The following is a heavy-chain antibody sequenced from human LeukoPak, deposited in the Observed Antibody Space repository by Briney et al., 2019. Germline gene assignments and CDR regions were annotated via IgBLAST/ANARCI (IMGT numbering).Heavy chain of an antibody. D-gene: IGHD3-3*01. CDR2: IYHSGST. CDR1: GYSISSGYY. Sequence: SETLSLTCAVSGYSISSGYYWGWIRQPPGKGLEWIGSIYHSGSTYYNPSLKSRVTISVDTSKNQFSLKLSSVTAADTAVYYCASPAPYYGFWSGYQESGYFDYWGQGTLVTVSS. CDR3: ASPAPYYGFWSGYQESGYFDY. V-gene: IGHV4-38-2*01. J-gene: IGHJ4*02.